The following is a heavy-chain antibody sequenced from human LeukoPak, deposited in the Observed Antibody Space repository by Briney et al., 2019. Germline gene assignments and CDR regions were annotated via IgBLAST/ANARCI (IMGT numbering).Heavy chain of an antibody. V-gene: IGHV4-59*01. CDR3: AGRAARFFDY. Sequence: PSETLSLTCTVSGDSLNSYYWTWIRQSPGEGLQWIGYVFYSGSSNYNASLRSRVAISVDTSNNQCSLKLTSVTAADTAVYYCAGRAARFFDYWGQGTLVTVSS. D-gene: IGHD6-25*01. CDR1: GDSLNSYY. CDR2: VFYSGSS. J-gene: IGHJ4*02.